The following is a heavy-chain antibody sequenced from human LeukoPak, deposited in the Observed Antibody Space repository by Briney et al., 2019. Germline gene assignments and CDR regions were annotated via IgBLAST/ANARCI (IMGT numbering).Heavy chain of an antibody. V-gene: IGHV3-20*04. CDR3: ARDTSSSYGSGSDY. CDR1: GFTFDDYG. Sequence: GGSLRLSCAASGFTFDDYGMSWVRQAPREGLEWVSGINWNGGSTGYADSVKGRFTISRDNAKNSLYLQMNSLRAEDTALYYCARDTSSSYGSGSDYWGQGTLVTVSS. CDR2: INWNGGST. J-gene: IGHJ4*02. D-gene: IGHD3-10*01.